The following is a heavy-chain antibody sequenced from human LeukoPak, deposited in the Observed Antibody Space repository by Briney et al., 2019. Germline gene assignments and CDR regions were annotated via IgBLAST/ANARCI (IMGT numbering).Heavy chain of an antibody. J-gene: IGHJ4*02. V-gene: IGHV1-2*02. CDR3: ARDGDSSSWYYENNKYYFDY. D-gene: IGHD6-13*01. Sequence: GASVKVSCKASGYTFTGYYMHWVRQAPGQGVEWMGWINPNSGGTNYAQKFQGRVTITTDTSTRTAYMELRSLRSDDTAVYYCARDGDSSSWYYENNKYYFDYWGQGTLVTVSS. CDR1: GYTFTGYY. CDR2: INPNSGGT.